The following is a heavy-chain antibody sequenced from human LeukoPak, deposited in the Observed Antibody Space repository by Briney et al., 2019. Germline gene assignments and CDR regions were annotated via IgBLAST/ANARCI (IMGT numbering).Heavy chain of an antibody. V-gene: IGHV4-39*01. CDR1: GGSISSSSYY. Sequence: PSETLSLTCTVSGGSISSSSYYWGWIRQPPGKGLEWIGSIYYSGSTYYNPSLKSRVTTSVDTSKNQFSLKLGSVTAADTAVYYCARRLVQDWFDPWGQGTLVTVSS. CDR2: IYYSGST. D-gene: IGHD6-19*01. J-gene: IGHJ5*02. CDR3: ARRLVQDWFDP.